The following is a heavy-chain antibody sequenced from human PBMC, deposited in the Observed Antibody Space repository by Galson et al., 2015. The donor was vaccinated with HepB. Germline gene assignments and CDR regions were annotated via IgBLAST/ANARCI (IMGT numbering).Heavy chain of an antibody. Sequence: SLRLSCAASGSTVSSNYMSWVRQAPGKGLEWVSVIYSGGSTYYADSVKGRFTISRHNSKNTLYLQMNSLRAEDTAVYYCARDRLGGYGDYYYYYGMDVWGQGTTVTVSS. D-gene: IGHD5-12*01. CDR2: IYSGGST. V-gene: IGHV3-53*04. J-gene: IGHJ6*02. CDR3: ARDRLGGYGDYYYYYGMDV. CDR1: GSTVSSNY.